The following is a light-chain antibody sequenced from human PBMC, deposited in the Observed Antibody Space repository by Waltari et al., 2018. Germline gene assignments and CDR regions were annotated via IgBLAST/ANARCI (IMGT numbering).Light chain of an antibody. V-gene: IGKV1-39*01. J-gene: IGKJ2*01. CDR3: QQSYTTPYT. CDR1: QLVDHF. Sequence: DIQMTQSPSSLSVSVGDRVTITCRASQLVDHFLNWYQQKPGQAPSLLIYAASSLQSGVPSRFSGRGSGTDFTLTISSLQPEDFATYYCQQSYTTPYTFGQGTRLDIK. CDR2: AAS.